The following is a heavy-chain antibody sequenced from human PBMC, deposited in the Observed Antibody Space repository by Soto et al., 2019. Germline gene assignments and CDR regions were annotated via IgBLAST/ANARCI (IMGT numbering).Heavy chain of an antibody. CDR2: IYWDDDN. CDR1: GLSLSRSGVG. J-gene: IGHJ3*02. V-gene: IGHV2-5*02. Sequence: QITLKESSPTLVKPTQTLTLTCTVSGLSLSRSGVGVGWIRQPPGKALECLALIYWDDDNYYSPSLRTRLTITRDTSKNQVVLKMTNMDPVDTGTYYCAHRGPKGAGAFDIWGQGTMVTVSS. CDR3: AHRGPKGAGAFDI.